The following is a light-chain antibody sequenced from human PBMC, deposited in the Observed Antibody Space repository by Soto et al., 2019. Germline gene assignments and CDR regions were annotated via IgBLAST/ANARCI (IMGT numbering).Light chain of an antibody. CDR1: QSISRY. CDR3: QHYSRYPLT. J-gene: IGKJ4*01. V-gene: IGKV1-5*01. Sequence: DMQMTQSPSTLSASVGARVTITCRASQSISRYLAWYQQKPGKAPNLLISDASNLASGVPSRFSGSGSGTEFTLTISSLQPDDFATYYCQHYSRYPLTFGGGTKVEIQ. CDR2: DAS.